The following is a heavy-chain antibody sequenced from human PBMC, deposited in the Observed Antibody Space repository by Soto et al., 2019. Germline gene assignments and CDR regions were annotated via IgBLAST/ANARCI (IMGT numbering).Heavy chain of an antibody. Sequence: ASVKVSCKASGYTFTSYGISWVRQAPGQGLEWMGWISAYNGNTNYAQKLQGRVTMTTNTSTSTAYMELRSLRSDDTAVYYCAIERGYDYVWGSYRYTGDYYYGMDVWGQGTTVTVSS. J-gene: IGHJ6*02. CDR3: AIERGYDYVWGSYRYTGDYYYGMDV. CDR1: GYTFTSYG. CDR2: ISAYNGNT. D-gene: IGHD3-16*02. V-gene: IGHV1-18*04.